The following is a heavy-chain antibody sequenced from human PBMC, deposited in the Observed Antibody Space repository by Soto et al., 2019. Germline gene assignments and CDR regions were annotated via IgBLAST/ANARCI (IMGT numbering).Heavy chain of an antibody. J-gene: IGHJ5*02. CDR2: ISSSSSYT. D-gene: IGHD3-22*01. CDR1: GFTFGDYY. Sequence: PGGSLRLSCAASGFTFGDYYMSWIRQAPGKGLEWVSYISSSSSYTNYADSVKGRFTISRDNAKNSLYLQMNSLRAEDTAVYYCAREAVTMISSFSLDPWGQGTLVTVSS. V-gene: IGHV3-11*06. CDR3: AREAVTMISSFSLDP.